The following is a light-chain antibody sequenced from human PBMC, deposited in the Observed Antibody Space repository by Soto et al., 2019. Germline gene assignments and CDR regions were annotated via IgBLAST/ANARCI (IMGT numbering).Light chain of an antibody. CDR3: QQRSDWPRT. J-gene: IGKJ4*01. V-gene: IGKV3-11*01. CDR2: DAS. CDR1: QSVSSY. Sequence: EILLTQSPATLSLSPGQRATLSCRASQSVSSYLAWYQQKPGQAPRLLMYDASNRATGIPDRFSGSGSGTDCTLTITSLEPEDFAVYYCQQRSDWPRTFGGGTKVEIK.